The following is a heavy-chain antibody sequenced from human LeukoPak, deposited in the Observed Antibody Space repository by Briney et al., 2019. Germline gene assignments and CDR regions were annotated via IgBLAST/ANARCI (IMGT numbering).Heavy chain of an antibody. CDR1: GYTLTELS. CDR2: IIPIIGTP. V-gene: IGHV1-24*01. J-gene: IGHJ3*02. D-gene: IGHD3-10*01. Sequence: GASVKVSCKVSGYTLTELSMHWVRQAPGKGLEWMGGIIPIIGTPNYAQKFQGRVTITRDTSASTAYMELSSLRSEDTAVYYCARDEYYKNAFDIWGQGTMVTVSS. CDR3: ARDEYYKNAFDI.